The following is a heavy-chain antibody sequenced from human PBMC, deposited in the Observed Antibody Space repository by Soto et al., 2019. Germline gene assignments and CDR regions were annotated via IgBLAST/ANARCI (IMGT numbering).Heavy chain of an antibody. CDR1: GYIFVNCG. J-gene: IGHJ6*02. V-gene: IGHV1-18*01. CDR3: AMVDLYVTPTPQDV. CDR2: ISPYTGNT. D-gene: IGHD3-16*01. Sequence: ASVEVSCKASGYIFVNCGSGWVRQAPGQGLEWLGWISPYTGNTYYATKVQGRLTLTTDTSTSTAFMDLGSLTSADTAVYYCAMVDLYVTPTPQDVWGQATTVTVSS.